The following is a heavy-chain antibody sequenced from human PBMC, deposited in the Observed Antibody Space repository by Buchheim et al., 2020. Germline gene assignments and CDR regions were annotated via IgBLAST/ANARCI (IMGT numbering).Heavy chain of an antibody. CDR2: FNPNSGGT. J-gene: IGHJ4*02. D-gene: IGHD2-15*01. V-gene: IGHV1-2*04. CDR1: GYTFTGYY. Sequence: QVQLVQSGAEVKKPGASVKVSCKASGYTFTGYYMHWVRQAPGQGLEWMGWFNPNSGGTNYAQKFQGWVTMTRDTSISTAYMELSRLRSDDTAVYYCAREDCSGGSCYQYYFDYWGQGTL. CDR3: AREDCSGGSCYQYYFDY.